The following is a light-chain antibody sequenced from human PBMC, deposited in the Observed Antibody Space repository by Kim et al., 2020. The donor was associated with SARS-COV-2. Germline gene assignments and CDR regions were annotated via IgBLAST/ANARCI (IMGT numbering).Light chain of an antibody. V-gene: IGLV3-9*01. CDR2: RDH. CDR1: NIGTKT. Sequence: SYELTQPLSASVAPGQTASVSCGGDNIGTKTVHWYQQTPGQAPVLVIFRDHNRPSGIPERFSASKSMNTATLTISRAQVEDEADYYCQVWAGNTYVFGTGTKVTVL. CDR3: QVWAGNTYV. J-gene: IGLJ1*01.